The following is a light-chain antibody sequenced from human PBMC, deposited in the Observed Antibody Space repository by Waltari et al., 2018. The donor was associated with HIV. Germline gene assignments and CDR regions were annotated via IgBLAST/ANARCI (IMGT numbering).Light chain of an antibody. V-gene: IGKV1-16*02. CDR2: AAS. J-gene: IGKJ5*01. CDR3: QQYKGYPLT. Sequence: DIQMTQSPSSLSASVGDRVTITCRASHDISNYLAWFQQRTGEAHKSLIYAASTLQSGVPSKFRGSGSETYFTLTINSLQSEDSATYYCQQYKGYPLTFGQGTRLEIK. CDR1: HDISNY.